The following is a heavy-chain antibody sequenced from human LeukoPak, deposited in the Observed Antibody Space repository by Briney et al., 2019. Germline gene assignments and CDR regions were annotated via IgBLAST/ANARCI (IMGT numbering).Heavy chain of an antibody. CDR3: ARMTPDSPSFDY. J-gene: IGHJ4*02. Sequence: SGPALVKPTQTLTLTCTFSRFSLNTRPMCVAWIRQPPGQALEWLARIDWDDDTFYSTSLKTRLSISKDTSKNQVVLTMTNMDPVDTGTYYCARMTPDSPSFDYWGQGTLVTVSS. D-gene: IGHD1-14*01. CDR2: IDWDDDT. V-gene: IGHV2-70*17. CDR1: RFSLNTRPMC.